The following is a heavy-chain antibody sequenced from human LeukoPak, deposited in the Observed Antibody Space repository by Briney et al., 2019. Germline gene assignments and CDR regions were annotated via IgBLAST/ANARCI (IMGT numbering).Heavy chain of an antibody. J-gene: IGHJ6*03. Sequence: NPSETLSLTCAVYGGSFSGYYWSWIRQPPGKGLEWIGEINHSGSTNYNPSLKSRVTISVDTSKNQFSLKLSSVTAADTAVYYCARRFAVAGRNYYYYYMDVWGKGTTVTVSS. CDR1: GGSFSGYY. CDR2: INHSGST. V-gene: IGHV4-34*01. D-gene: IGHD6-19*01. CDR3: ARRFAVAGRNYYYYYMDV.